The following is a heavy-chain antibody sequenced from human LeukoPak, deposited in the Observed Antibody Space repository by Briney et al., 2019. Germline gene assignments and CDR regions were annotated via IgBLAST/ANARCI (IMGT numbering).Heavy chain of an antibody. V-gene: IGHV1-18*01. CDR3: ARDPRIVVVTAIMPFDY. Sequence: GASVKVSCKASGYTFTSYGISWVRQAPGQGLEWMGWISAYNGNTNYAQKLQGRVTMTTDTSTSTAYMELRSLRSDDTAVYYCARDPRIVVVTAIMPFDYWGQGTLVTVSS. CDR2: ISAYNGNT. D-gene: IGHD2-21*02. CDR1: GYTFTSYG. J-gene: IGHJ4*02.